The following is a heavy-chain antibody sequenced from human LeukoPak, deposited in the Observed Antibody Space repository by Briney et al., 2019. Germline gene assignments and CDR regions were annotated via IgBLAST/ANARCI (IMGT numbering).Heavy chain of an antibody. CDR3: ARGKLSLFDY. V-gene: IGHV1-69*05. J-gene: IGHJ4*02. Sequence: SVKVSCKASGGTFSSYAISWVRQAPGQGLEWMGGIIPIFGTANYAQKFQGRVTITTDESTSTAYMELSSLRSDDTAVYYCARGKLSLFDYWGQGTLVTVSS. CDR1: GGTFSSYA. D-gene: IGHD1-1*01. CDR2: IIPIFGTA.